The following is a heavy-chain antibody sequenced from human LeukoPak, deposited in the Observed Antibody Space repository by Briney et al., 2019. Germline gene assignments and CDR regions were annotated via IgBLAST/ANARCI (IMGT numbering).Heavy chain of an antibody. J-gene: IGHJ4*02. V-gene: IGHV3-66*04. D-gene: IGHD3-22*01. CDR3: ARHSRPSYYYDSSGYTGQFGY. CDR2: IYSGGST. CDR1: GFTVSSNH. Sequence: GGSLRLSCAASGFTVSSNHMSWVRQAPGKGLEWVSVIYSGGSTYYADSVKGRFTISRDNSKNTLYLQMNSLRAEDTAVYYCARHSRPSYYYDSSGYTGQFGYWGQGTLVTVSS.